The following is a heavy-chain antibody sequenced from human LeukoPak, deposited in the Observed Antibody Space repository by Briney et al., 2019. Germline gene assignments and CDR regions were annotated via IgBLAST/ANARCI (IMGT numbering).Heavy chain of an antibody. D-gene: IGHD3-22*01. CDR2: IYYSGST. CDR3: ARDRGGDYYYDSSGWFDY. V-gene: IGHV4-59*06. CDR1: GDSISSFY. J-gene: IGHJ4*02. Sequence: SETLSLTCTVSGDSISSFYWSWVRQPPGKGLEWIGYIYYSGSTYYNPSLKSRVTISVDTSKNQFSLKLSSVTAADTAVYYCARDRGGDYYYDSSGWFDYWGQGTLVTVSS.